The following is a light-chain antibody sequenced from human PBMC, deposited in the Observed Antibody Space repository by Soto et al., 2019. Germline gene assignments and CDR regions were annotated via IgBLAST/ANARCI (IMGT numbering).Light chain of an antibody. CDR2: AAS. CDR1: QDIRSY. J-gene: IGKJ5*01. Sequence: DTQMTQSPSSLSASVGDRVTITCRASQDIRSYLAWHQQKPDKAPKSLIYAASSLHSGVPSRFSASGSGTDFTLPISSLQPEDFATYYRQQYYTYPVTFGQGTRLEIK. CDR3: QQYYTYPVT. V-gene: IGKV1D-16*01.